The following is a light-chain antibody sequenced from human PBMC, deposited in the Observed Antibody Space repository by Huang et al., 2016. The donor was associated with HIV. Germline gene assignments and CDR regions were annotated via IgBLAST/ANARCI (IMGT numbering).Light chain of an antibody. CDR2: LGS. CDR3: MQALQTPRT. Sequence: DIVMTQSPLSLPVTPGEPASISCRSSQTRLHSKGYNYLDWYLQKPGQSPQLLIYLGSNRAPGVPDRFSGSGSGTDFTLKISRVEDEDVGVYYCMQALQTPRTFGQGTKVEIK. V-gene: IGKV2-28*01. J-gene: IGKJ1*01. CDR1: QTRLHSKGYNY.